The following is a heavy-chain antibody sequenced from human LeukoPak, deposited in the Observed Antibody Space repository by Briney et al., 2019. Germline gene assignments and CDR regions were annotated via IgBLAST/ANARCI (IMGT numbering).Heavy chain of an antibody. Sequence: GGSLRLSCSASGFIISDYAMHWVRQAPGKGLEYVSAISANGGSTYYADSVKGRFTISRDNSQNTMYLQMNSLRGEDTAVYYCARENDYALDYWGQGTLVTVSS. CDR1: GFIISDYA. J-gene: IGHJ4*02. D-gene: IGHD4-17*01. CDR3: ARENDYALDY. CDR2: ISANGGST. V-gene: IGHV3-64*04.